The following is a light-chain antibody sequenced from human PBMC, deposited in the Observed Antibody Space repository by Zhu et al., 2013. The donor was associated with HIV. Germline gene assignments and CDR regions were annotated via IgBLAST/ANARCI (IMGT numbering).Light chain of an antibody. V-gene: IGKV3-20*01. CDR3: HQYGRSPVT. J-gene: IGKJ4*01. Sequence: EIVLTQSPGTLSLSPGDRATLACRASQSVISSLAWYQQRPGQAPRLLIYGASSRATGIPDRFSGSGSGTDFNLIISRLEPEDFAVYYCHQYGRSPVTFGGGTKVEIK. CDR2: GAS. CDR1: QSVISS.